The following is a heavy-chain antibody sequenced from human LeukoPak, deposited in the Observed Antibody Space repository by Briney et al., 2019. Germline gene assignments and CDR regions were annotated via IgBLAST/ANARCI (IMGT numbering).Heavy chain of an antibody. CDR3: AREERNSWDRYFQH. D-gene: IGHD6-13*01. CDR1: GGSISSHY. CDR2: IYYSGST. J-gene: IGHJ1*01. V-gene: IGHV4-59*11. Sequence: SETLSLTCTVSGGSISSHYWSWIRQPPGKGLEWIGNIYYSGSTNYNPSLKSRVTISVDTSKNQFSLKLSSVTAADTAVYYCAREERNSWDRYFQHWGQGTLVTVSS.